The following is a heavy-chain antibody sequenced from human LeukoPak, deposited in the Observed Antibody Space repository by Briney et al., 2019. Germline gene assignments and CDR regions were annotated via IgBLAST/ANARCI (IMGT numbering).Heavy chain of an antibody. J-gene: IGHJ5*02. CDR3: ARGGALYSGYELNWFDP. Sequence: ASVGVSCKASGGTFSSYAISWVRQAPGQGREWMGGIIPIFGTANYAQKFQGRVTITTDESTSTAYMELSSLRSEDTAVYYCARGGALYSGYELNWFDPWGQGTLVTVSS. CDR1: GGTFSSYA. D-gene: IGHD5-12*01. CDR2: IIPIFGTA. V-gene: IGHV1-69*05.